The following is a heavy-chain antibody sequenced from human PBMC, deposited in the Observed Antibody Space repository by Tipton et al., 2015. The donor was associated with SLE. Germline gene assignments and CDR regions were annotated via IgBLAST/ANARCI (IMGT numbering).Heavy chain of an antibody. CDR3: ARGMLTWRGAIVGVDV. V-gene: IGHV4-38-2*02. CDR2: IYHSGST. J-gene: IGHJ6*02. CDR1: GYSISSGYY. Sequence: TLSLTCTVSGYSISSGYYWGWIRQPPGKGLEWIGCIYHSGSTYYKPSLKSRVTISVDTSKNQFSLNLNSVTAADTAIYYCARGMLTWRGAIVGVDVWGQGTTVNVSS. D-gene: IGHD2-8*01.